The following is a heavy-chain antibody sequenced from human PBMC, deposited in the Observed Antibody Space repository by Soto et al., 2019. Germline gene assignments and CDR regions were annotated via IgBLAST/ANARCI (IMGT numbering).Heavy chain of an antibody. V-gene: IGHV4-4*02. Sequence: SETLSLTCAVSGGSISSSSWWSWVRQPPGKGLEWIGEIYHSGSTNYNPSLKSRVTISVDKSKNQFSLKLSSVTAADTAVYYCARTSGWYNYYYGMDVWGQGTTVTVSS. CDR2: IYHSGST. CDR3: ARTSGWYNYYYGMDV. CDR1: GGSISSSSW. D-gene: IGHD6-19*01. J-gene: IGHJ6*02.